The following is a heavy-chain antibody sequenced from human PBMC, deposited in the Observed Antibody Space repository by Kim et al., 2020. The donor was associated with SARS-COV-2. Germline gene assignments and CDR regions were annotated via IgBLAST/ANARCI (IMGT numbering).Heavy chain of an antibody. V-gene: IGHV4-38-2*02. CDR1: GYSISSGYY. CDR3: ARDSLLGVGATTSFDY. CDR2: IYHSGST. J-gene: IGHJ4*02. Sequence: SETLSLTCTVSGYSISSGYYWGWIRQPPGKGLEWIGSIYHSGSTYYNPSLKSRVTISVDTSKNQFSLKLSSVTAADTAVYYCARDSLLGVGATTSFDYWGQGTLVTVSS. D-gene: IGHD1-26*01.